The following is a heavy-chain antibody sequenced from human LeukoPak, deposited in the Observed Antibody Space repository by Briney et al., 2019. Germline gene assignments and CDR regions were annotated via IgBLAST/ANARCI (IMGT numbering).Heavy chain of an antibody. D-gene: IGHD2-15*01. CDR3: ARDDEYCSGGSCYRIPFDY. Sequence: GGSLRLSCAASGFTFSSYGMHWVRQAPGKGLEWVAFIRYDGSNKYYADSVKGRFTISRDNAKNSLYLQMNSLRAEDTAVYYCARDDEYCSGGSCYRIPFDYWGQGTLVTVSS. V-gene: IGHV3-30*02. J-gene: IGHJ4*02. CDR1: GFTFSSYG. CDR2: IRYDGSNK.